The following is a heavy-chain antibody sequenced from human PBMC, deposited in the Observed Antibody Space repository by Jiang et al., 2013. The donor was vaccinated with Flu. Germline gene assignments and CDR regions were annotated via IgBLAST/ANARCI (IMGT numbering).Heavy chain of an antibody. CDR3: ARAAAGSYYYYYGTDV. CDR1: GYTFTGSY. V-gene: IGHV1-2*04. J-gene: IGHJ6*02. CDR2: INPNSGGT. D-gene: IGHD6-13*01. Sequence: QLVESGAEVKKPGASVKVSCKASGYTFTGSYMHWVRQAPGQGLEWMGWINPNSGGTNYAQKFQGWVTMTRDTSISTAYMELSRLRSDDTAVYYCARAAAGSYYYYYGTDVWGQGTTVTVSS.